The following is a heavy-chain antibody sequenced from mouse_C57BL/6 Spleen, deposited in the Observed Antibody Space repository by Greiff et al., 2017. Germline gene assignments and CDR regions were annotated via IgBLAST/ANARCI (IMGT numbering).Heavy chain of an antibody. Sequence: QVQLQQSGPELVKPGASVKLSCKASGYTFTSYDINWVKQRPGQGLEWIGWIYPRDGSTKYNEKFKGKATLTVDTSSSTAYMELHSLTSEDSAVYYCASYYYGSSGYFDYWGQGTTLTVSS. CDR1: GYTFTSYD. D-gene: IGHD1-1*01. J-gene: IGHJ2*01. V-gene: IGHV1-85*01. CDR3: ASYYYGSSGYFDY. CDR2: IYPRDGST.